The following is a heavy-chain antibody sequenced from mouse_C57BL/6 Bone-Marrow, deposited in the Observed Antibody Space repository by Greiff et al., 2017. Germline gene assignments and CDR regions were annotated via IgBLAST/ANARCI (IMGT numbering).Heavy chain of an antibody. V-gene: IGHV14-3*01. CDR3: APLRRYFDY. Sequence: EVQLQQSVAELVRPGASVKLSCTASGFYIKNTYMHWVKQRPEQGLEWIGRLDPENGNTKSAPKFQGKATITADTSSSTAYLQLSSLTSEDTAIYYCAPLRRYFDYWGQGTTLTVSS. CDR1: GFYIKNTY. J-gene: IGHJ2*01. CDR2: LDPENGNT.